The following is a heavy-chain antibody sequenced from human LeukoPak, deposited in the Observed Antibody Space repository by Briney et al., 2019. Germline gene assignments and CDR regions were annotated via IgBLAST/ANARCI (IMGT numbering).Heavy chain of an antibody. Sequence: PSDPLSLTCPLPGGSSISVTYNWHSIRPSTGKGLEWIGYIYYSGNTHYNPSLKSRLTISIDTSRNQFSLKLNFVTAADTALYYCARERRGSYYFYGLDVWGQGTTVTVSS. CDR2: IYYSGNT. CDR3: ARERRGSYYFYGLDV. J-gene: IGHJ6*02. V-gene: IGHV4-30-4*02. CDR1: GGSSISVTYN.